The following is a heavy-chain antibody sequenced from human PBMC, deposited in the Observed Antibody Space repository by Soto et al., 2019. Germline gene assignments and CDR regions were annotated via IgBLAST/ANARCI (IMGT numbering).Heavy chain of an antibody. D-gene: IGHD1-1*01. V-gene: IGHV1-18*01. CDR1: GYTFTSYG. CDR2: ISAHNGNT. J-gene: IGHJ4*02. Sequence: QVHLVQSGAEVKKPGASVKVSCKASGYTFTSYGITWVRQAPGQGLEWMGWISAHNGNTDYAQKLQGRVIVTRDTSTITAHMELRSLRSEDTAVYYCARGRYGDYWGQGALVTVSS. CDR3: ARGRYGDY.